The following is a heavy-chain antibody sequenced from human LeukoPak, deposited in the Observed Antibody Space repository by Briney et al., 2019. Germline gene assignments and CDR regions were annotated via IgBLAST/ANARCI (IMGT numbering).Heavy chain of an antibody. J-gene: IGHJ4*02. CDR2: INHSGST. CDR3: ARLHADPYFFDH. CDR1: GGSFSGYY. Sequence: SETLSLTCAVYGGSFSGYYWSWIRQPPGKGLEWIGEINHSGSTNYNPSLKSRVTISVDTSKNQFSLKLSSVTAADTAVYYCARLHADPYFFDHWGQGSLVIVSS. V-gene: IGHV4-34*01.